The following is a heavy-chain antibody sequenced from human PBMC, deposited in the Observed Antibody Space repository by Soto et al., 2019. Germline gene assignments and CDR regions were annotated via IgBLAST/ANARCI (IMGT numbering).Heavy chain of an antibody. CDR1: GYTFTSYA. J-gene: IGHJ6*02. D-gene: IGHD6-13*01. Sequence: ASVKVSCKASGYTFTSYAMHWVRQAPGQRLEWMGWINAGNGNTKYSQKFQGRVTITRDTSASTAYMELSSLRSEDTAVYYCARDESRGSSSWYSYYYYYGMDDWGQGTTVTVSS. CDR2: INAGNGNT. CDR3: ARDESRGSSSWYSYYYYYGMDD. V-gene: IGHV1-3*01.